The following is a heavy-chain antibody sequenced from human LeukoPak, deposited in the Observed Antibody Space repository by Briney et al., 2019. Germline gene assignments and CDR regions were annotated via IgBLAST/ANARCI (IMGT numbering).Heavy chain of an antibody. V-gene: IGHV1-8*01. CDR3: ARRPAPRSSGYLDY. J-gene: IGHJ4*02. CDR1: GYSFNSYD. Sequence: ASVKVSCKASGYSFNSYDINWLRQATGQGLEWMGWMTSNSGKTGYAQKFQGRVTMTRNTSISTAYMELSSLRSEDTAVYYCARRPAPRSSGYLDYWGQGTLVTVSS. D-gene: IGHD3-22*01. CDR2: MTSNSGKT.